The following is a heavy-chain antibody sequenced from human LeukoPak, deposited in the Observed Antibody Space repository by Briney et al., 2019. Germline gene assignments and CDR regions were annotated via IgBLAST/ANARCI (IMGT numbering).Heavy chain of an antibody. CDR1: GFTFSSYA. CDR3: AKDSAHLPMVRGVYLDY. CDR2: ISGNGDIT. J-gene: IGHJ4*02. Sequence: GGSLRLSCAASGFTFSSYAMSWVRQAPGKGLEWVSAISGNGDITYYTDSVKGRFTISRDNSKNTLYLQMNSLRAEDTAVYYCAKDSAHLPMVRGVYLDYWGQGTLVTVSS. V-gene: IGHV3-23*01. D-gene: IGHD3-10*01.